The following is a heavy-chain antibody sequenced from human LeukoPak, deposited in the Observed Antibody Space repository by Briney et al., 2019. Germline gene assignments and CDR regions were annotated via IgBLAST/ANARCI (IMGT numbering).Heavy chain of an antibody. J-gene: IGHJ4*02. CDR2: ITASGGST. D-gene: IGHD1-1*01. V-gene: IGHV3-23*01. CDR3: AKLVLFSGTTGDLNY. CDR1: GSSFSSYA. Sequence: PGGSLRLSCAASGSSFSSYAMSWVRQAPGKGLEWVSTITASGGSTYYADSVKGRFTISRDNSKNTLYLQINSRRAEDTAVYYCAKLVLFSGTTGDLNYWGQGTLVTVSS.